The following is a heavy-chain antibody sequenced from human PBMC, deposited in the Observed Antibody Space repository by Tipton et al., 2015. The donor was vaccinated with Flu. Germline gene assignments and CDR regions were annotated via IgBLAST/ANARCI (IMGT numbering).Heavy chain of an antibody. CDR2: VSYSGTT. CDR3: ARLTYYYGPGNYYKGGLGP. Sequence: TLSLTCTVSGGSITTYYWSWIRQSPEKGLEWIAYVSYSGTTNYNPSLLGRVSMSVDSSKNQFSLNLSSVTAADTAVYYCARLTYYYGPGNYYKGGLGPWGQGTLVTVSS. V-gene: IGHV4-59*08. D-gene: IGHD3-10*01. J-gene: IGHJ5*02. CDR1: GGSITTYY.